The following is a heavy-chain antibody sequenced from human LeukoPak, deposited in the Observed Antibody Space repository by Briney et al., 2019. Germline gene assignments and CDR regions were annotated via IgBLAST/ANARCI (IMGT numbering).Heavy chain of an antibody. J-gene: IGHJ4*02. Sequence: PSETLSLTCTVSGGSISSGGYYWSWIRQHPGKGVEWIGYIYYSGSTYYNPSLKSRVTISVDTSKNQFSLKLSSVTAADTAVYYCARDGGVMRPYTFDYWGQGTLVNVSS. CDR1: GGSISSGGYY. CDR2: IYYSGST. D-gene: IGHD3-16*01. CDR3: ARDGGVMRPYTFDY. V-gene: IGHV4-31*03.